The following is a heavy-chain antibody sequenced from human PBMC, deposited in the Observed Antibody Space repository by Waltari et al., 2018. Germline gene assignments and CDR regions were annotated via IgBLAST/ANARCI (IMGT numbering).Heavy chain of an antibody. D-gene: IGHD2-15*01. CDR1: GFNFGSYA. CDR3: AKEAVDVCNPNPCLNWFDT. V-gene: IGHV3-23*01. CDR2: ISGRGTNT. Sequence: EVELSESGGGLVQPGDSLRLSCAASGFNFGSYAISWVRQAPGKGMGWVSAISGRGTNTYYADSMEGRLTISRDNSKNMVYLQLNRLRVDDTATYICAKEAVDVCNPNPCLNWFDTWGRGTLVTVSS. J-gene: IGHJ5*02.